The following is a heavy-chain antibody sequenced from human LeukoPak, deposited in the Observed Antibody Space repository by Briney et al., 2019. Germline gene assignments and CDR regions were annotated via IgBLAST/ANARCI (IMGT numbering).Heavy chain of an antibody. CDR2: LSATGGSK. Sequence: GGTLRLSCSASGFTFSSYAMTWVRQTPGKGLESVSSLSATGGSKFHADSVRGRFTISRDNSKNTVYPQMNSLRAEDTAVYYCAKLGNYYESSTYPDYWGQGTLVTVSS. V-gene: IGHV3-23*01. J-gene: IGHJ4*02. CDR3: AKLGNYYESSTYPDY. CDR1: GFTFSSYA. D-gene: IGHD3-22*01.